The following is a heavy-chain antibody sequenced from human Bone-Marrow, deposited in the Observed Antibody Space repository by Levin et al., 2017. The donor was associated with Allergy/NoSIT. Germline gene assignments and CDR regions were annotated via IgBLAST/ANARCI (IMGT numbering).Heavy chain of an antibody. CDR3: ATTHRSSWYLPLV. Sequence: GESLKISCKDSGYSFTSYWISWVRQMPGKGLEWMGRIDPSDSYTNYSPSFQGHVTISADKSISTAYLQWSSLKASDTAMYYCATTHRSSWYLPLVWGKGTTVTVSS. D-gene: IGHD6-13*01. V-gene: IGHV5-10-1*01. CDR2: IDPSDSYT. CDR1: GYSFTSYW. J-gene: IGHJ6*04.